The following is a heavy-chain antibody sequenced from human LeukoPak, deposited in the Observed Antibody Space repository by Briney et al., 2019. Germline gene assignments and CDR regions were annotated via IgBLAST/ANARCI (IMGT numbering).Heavy chain of an antibody. D-gene: IGHD6-13*01. CDR1: GGSFSGYY. Sequence: PSETLSLTCAVYGGSFSGYYWSWIRQPPGKGLEWIGEVNHSGSTNYNPSLKSRVTISVDTSKNQFSLKLSSVTAADRAVYYCARVQGRGIAAAGTFDPWGQGTLVTVSS. V-gene: IGHV4-34*01. J-gene: IGHJ5*02. CDR3: ARVQGRGIAAAGTFDP. CDR2: VNHSGST.